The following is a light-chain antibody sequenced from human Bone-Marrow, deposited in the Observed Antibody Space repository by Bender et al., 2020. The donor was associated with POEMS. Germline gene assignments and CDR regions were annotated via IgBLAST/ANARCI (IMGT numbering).Light chain of an antibody. CDR2: PNN. Sequence: QSVLTQPPSVSGTPGQRVTISCSGSGSNIGGYPVNWYQQLPGPAPRLLIYPNNERPSGVPDRFSGSKSGTSASLAITGLQSDDEAIYFCVAWDASLNGWVFGGGTKLTVL. J-gene: IGLJ3*02. CDR3: VAWDASLNGWV. CDR1: GSNIGGYP. V-gene: IGLV1-44*01.